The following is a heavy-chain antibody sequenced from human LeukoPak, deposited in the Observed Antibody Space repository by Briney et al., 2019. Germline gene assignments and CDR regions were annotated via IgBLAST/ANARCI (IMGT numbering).Heavy chain of an antibody. Sequence: PGGSLRLSCAVSGFTFSDYYMTWIRQAPGKGLEWISYISGASTYTNYADSVKGRFTVSRDYAKNSLSLQMSGLGAEDTAVYYCARGGYRSSLDSWGQGTLVTVSS. D-gene: IGHD5-18*01. CDR1: GFTFSDYY. J-gene: IGHJ4*02. V-gene: IGHV3-11*05. CDR2: ISGASTYT. CDR3: ARGGYRSSLDS.